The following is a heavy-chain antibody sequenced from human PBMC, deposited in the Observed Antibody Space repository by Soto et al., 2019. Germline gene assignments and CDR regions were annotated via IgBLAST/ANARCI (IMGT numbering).Heavy chain of an antibody. D-gene: IGHD6-13*01. CDR3: ARGVVGAAADNYYFDY. Sequence: QVQLVQSGAEVKKPGSSVKVSCKASGGTFSSYAISWVRQAPGQGLEWMGGIIPIFGTANYAQKFQGRVTITADESTSTADMELSSLRSEATAVYYCARGVVGAAADNYYFDYWGQGTLVPVSS. CDR1: GGTFSSYA. CDR2: IIPIFGTA. V-gene: IGHV1-69*01. J-gene: IGHJ4*02.